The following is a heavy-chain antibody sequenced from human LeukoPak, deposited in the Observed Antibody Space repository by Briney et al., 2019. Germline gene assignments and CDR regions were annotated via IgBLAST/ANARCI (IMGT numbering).Heavy chain of an antibody. CDR1: GFTFSDYA. J-gene: IGHJ5*01. CDR3: PRITAYDDS. D-gene: IGHD1-20*01. CDR2: IISSGSNT. V-gene: IGHV3-23*01. Sequence: GGSLRLSCIVSGFTFSDYAMTWVRQAPGRGLEWVSGIISSGSNTYYADSVKGRFTISRDNSKNTLFLQMNSLRGEDTAVYYCPRITAYDDSWGQGTLVTVSS.